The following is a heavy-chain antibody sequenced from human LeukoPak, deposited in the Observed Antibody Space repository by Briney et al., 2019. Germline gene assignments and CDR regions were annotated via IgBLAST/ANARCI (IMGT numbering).Heavy chain of an antibody. CDR3: AKDGGYSSGWYETTY. CDR1: GFTFSSYG. D-gene: IGHD6-19*01. V-gene: IGHV3-30*18. CDR2: ISYDGSNK. Sequence: GGSLRPSCAASGFTFSSYGMHWVRQAPGKGLEWVAVISYDGSNKYYADSVKGRFTISRDNSKNTLYLQMNSLRAEDTAVYYCAKDGGYSSGWYETTYWGQGTLVTVSS. J-gene: IGHJ4*02.